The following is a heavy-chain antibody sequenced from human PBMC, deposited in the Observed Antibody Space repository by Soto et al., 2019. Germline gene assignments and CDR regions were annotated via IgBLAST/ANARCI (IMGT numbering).Heavy chain of an antibody. D-gene: IGHD3-3*01. V-gene: IGHV3-30-3*01. CDR2: ISYDGSNK. J-gene: IGHJ6*02. CDR1: GFTFSSYA. CDR3: ARDFGMSIADYYYYGMDV. Sequence: QVQLVESGGGVVQPGRSLRLSCAASGFTFSSYAMHWVRQAPGKGLEWVAVISYDGSNKYYADSVKGRFTISRDNSKNTLYLHMNSSRGEDTAVYYCARDFGMSIADYYYYGMDVWGQGTTVTVSS.